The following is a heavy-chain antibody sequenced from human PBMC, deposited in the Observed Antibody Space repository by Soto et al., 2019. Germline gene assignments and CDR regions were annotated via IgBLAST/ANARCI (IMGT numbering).Heavy chain of an antibody. D-gene: IGHD3-10*01. J-gene: IGHJ6*02. CDR3: ARELRFGEDYYGMDV. Sequence: QVQLQESGPGLVKPSQTLSLTCTVSGGSISSGGYYWSWIRQHPGKGLEWIGYIYYSGSTYYNPSLKSRVTGPXAXSXXQFSLKLSSVTAADTAVYYCARELRFGEDYYGMDVWGQGTTVTVSS. CDR2: IYYSGST. V-gene: IGHV4-31*03. CDR1: GGSISSGGYY.